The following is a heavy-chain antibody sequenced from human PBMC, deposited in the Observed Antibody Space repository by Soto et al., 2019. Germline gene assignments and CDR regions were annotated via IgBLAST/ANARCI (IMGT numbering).Heavy chain of an antibody. Sequence: QVQLVQSGAEVKKPGSTVMVSCKASGGTLSNYAISWVRQAPGQGLEWMGGIIPIFGTANYAQKFQGRVTISADESTSTAYMELNSLRSEDTAVYYCAREKGYCSRTTCYNGFDPWGQGTLVTVSS. J-gene: IGHJ5*02. CDR1: GGTLSNYA. D-gene: IGHD2-2*01. CDR2: IIPIFGTA. V-gene: IGHV1-69*01. CDR3: AREKGYCSRTTCYNGFDP.